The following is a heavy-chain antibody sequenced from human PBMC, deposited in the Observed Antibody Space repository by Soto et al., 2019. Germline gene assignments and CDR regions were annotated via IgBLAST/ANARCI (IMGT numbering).Heavy chain of an antibody. CDR1: GFIFSSYA. J-gene: IGHJ4*02. V-gene: IGHV3-30-3*01. CDR3: ARDQGYSSSWKRVDY. CDR2: VSYDGSNK. Sequence: GGSLRLSCAASGFIFSSYAIHWVRQAPGKGLEWVAVVSYDGSNKNYADSVKGRFTISRDNSKNTLYLQMYSLRVEDTAVYYCARDQGYSSSWKRVDYWGQGTRVTVSS. D-gene: IGHD6-13*01.